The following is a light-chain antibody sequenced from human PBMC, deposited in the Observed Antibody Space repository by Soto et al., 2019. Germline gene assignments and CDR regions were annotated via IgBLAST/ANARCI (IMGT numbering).Light chain of an antibody. CDR2: DAS. V-gene: IGKV3-11*01. CDR3: QQRGNWPPT. J-gene: IGKJ3*01. Sequence: EIVLTQSPATLSLSPGERATLSCRASQSVSSFLAWYQQKPGQPPRLLIYDASNRATGIPGRFSGSGSGTDYILTISSREPEDFAAYYCQQRGNWPPTFGPGTKVDI. CDR1: QSVSSF.